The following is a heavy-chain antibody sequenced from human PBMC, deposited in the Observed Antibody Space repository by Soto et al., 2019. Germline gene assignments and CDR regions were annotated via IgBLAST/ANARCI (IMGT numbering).Heavy chain of an antibody. D-gene: IGHD3-3*01. CDR3: ARTGGSGYDDY. Sequence: GGSLRLSCAASGFTFNAYSISWVRQAPGKGLEWVSLISSSSGEIYYADSVKGRFTISRDNARNSLFLQMNSLRAEDTAVYYCARTGGSGYDDYWGQGTLVTVSS. V-gene: IGHV3-21*01. CDR1: GFTFNAYS. J-gene: IGHJ4*02. CDR2: ISSSSGEI.